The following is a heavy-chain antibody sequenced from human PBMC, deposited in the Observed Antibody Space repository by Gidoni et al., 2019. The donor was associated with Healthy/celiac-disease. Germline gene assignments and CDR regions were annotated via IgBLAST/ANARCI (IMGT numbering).Heavy chain of an antibody. CDR3: TTGSTMIVVLKWDGMDV. CDR1: GFTFSNAW. J-gene: IGHJ6*02. D-gene: IGHD3-22*01. Sequence: EVQLVESGGGLVKPGGSLRLSCAASGFTFSNAWMSWVRQAPGKGLEWVGRIKSKTDGGTTDYAAPVKGRFTISRDESKNTLYLQMNSLKTEDTAVYYCTTGSTMIVVLKWDGMDVWGQGTTVTVSS. V-gene: IGHV3-15*01. CDR2: IKSKTDGGTT.